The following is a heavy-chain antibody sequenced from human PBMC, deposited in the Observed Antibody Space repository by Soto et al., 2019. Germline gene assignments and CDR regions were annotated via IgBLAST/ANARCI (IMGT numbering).Heavy chain of an antibody. D-gene: IGHD2-21*01. Sequence: GLDLEWLALIYWDDDKRYSPSLKSRLTITKDTSKNQVVLTMTNMDPVDTATYYCAHCELLDAFDIWGQGTMVTVSS. CDR3: AHCELLDAFDI. V-gene: IGHV2-5*02. CDR2: IYWDDDK. J-gene: IGHJ3*02.